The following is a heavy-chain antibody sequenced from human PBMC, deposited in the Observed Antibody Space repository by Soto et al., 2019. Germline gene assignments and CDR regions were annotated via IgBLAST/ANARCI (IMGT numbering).Heavy chain of an antibody. CDR1: GYNFTNYW. V-gene: IGHV5-51*01. CDR2: IYPGDSDT. CDR3: AGGGVRGVVTRTRDYYGMDV. J-gene: IGHJ6*02. D-gene: IGHD3-10*01. Sequence: GESLKISCKGSGYNFTNYWIGWVRQMPGKGLESMGIIYPGDSDTRYSPSFQGQVTISADKSISTAYLQWSSLKASDTAMYYCAGGGVRGVVTRTRDYYGMDVWGQRTTVTVSS.